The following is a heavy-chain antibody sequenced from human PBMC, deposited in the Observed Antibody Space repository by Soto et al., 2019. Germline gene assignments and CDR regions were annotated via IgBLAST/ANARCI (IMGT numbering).Heavy chain of an antibody. V-gene: IGHV4-59*01. D-gene: IGHD3-22*01. CDR2: IYYSGST. CDR3: AGVSYYDSSGYPDY. J-gene: IGHJ4*02. CDR1: GGSISSYY. Sequence: PSETLSLTCTVSGGSISSYYWSWIRQPLGKGLEWIGYIYYSGSTNYNPSLKSRVTISVDTSKNQFSLKLSSVTAADTAVYYCAGVSYYDSSGYPDYWGQGTLVTVSS.